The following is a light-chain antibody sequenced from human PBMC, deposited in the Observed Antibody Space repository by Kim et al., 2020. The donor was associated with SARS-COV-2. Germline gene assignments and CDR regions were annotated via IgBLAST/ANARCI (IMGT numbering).Light chain of an antibody. CDR1: SLRRYY. Sequence: LGQTVRITCQGNSLRRYYASWYQQKPGQAPVLVIYGKNNRPSGIPDRFSGSSSGNTASLTITGAQAEDEADYYCNSRDSSGNHWVFGGGTQLTVL. CDR3: NSRDSSGNHWV. J-gene: IGLJ3*02. V-gene: IGLV3-19*01. CDR2: GKN.